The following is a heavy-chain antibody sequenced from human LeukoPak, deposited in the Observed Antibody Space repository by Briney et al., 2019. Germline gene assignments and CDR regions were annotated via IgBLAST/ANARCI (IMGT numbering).Heavy chain of an antibody. CDR3: ASDSSGYYYDY. J-gene: IGHJ4*02. V-gene: IGHV4-39*01. D-gene: IGHD3-22*01. Sequence: SETLSLTCTVSGGSISRSSYYWGWIRQPPGKGLEWIGSIYYSGSTYYNPSLKSRVTISVDTSKNQFSLKLSSVTAADTAAYYCASDSSGYYYDYWAREPWSPSPQ. CDR2: IYYSGST. CDR1: GGSISRSSYY.